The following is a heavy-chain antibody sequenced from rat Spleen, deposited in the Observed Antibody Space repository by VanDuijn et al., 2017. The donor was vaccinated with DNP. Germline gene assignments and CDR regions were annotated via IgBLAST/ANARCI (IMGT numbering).Heavy chain of an antibody. CDR2: ISYSGST. J-gene: IGHJ2*01. V-gene: IGHV3-1*01. Sequence: EVQLQESGPGLVKPSQSLSLTCSVTGYSITGNYWGWIRKFPGNKMEYIGHISYSGSTSYNPSLKSLISITRDTSKNQFFLQLNSVTTEDTATYYCARWTRYFDYWGQGVMVTVSS. CDR1: GYSITGNY. D-gene: IGHD1-4*01. CDR3: ARWTRYFDY.